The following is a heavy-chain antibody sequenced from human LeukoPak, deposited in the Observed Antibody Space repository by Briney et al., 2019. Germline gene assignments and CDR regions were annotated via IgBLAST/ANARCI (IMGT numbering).Heavy chain of an antibody. CDR1: GFTFSSYS. Sequence: GGSLRLSCAASGFTFSSYSIDWVRQAPGKGLEWLSYISSSSSTIYYADSVKGRFTISRDNAENSVYLQMNSLRAEDTAVYYCARVWSSGYTKDYWGQGTLVTVSS. CDR3: ARVWSSGYTKDY. CDR2: ISSSSSTI. D-gene: IGHD3-22*01. V-gene: IGHV3-48*04. J-gene: IGHJ4*02.